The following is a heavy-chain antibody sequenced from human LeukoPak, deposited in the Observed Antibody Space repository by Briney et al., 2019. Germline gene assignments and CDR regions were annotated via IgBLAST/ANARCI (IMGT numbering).Heavy chain of an antibody. V-gene: IGHV3-9*01. J-gene: IGHJ6*02. CDR1: GFKFDEYA. CDR2: ITWNSGSV. CDR3: AKDGAIFGVPITRGGMDV. D-gene: IGHD3-3*01. Sequence: GGSLRLSCAASGFKFDEYAMHWVRQVPGQGLEWVSGITWNSGSVGYADSVRGRFTISRDNAKNSLYLQMNSLRPEDTALYYCAKDGAIFGVPITRGGMDVWGPGTTVTVSS.